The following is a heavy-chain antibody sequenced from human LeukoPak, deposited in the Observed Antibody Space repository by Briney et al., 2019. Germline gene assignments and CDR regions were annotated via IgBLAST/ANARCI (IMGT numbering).Heavy chain of an antibody. J-gene: IGHJ4*02. D-gene: IGHD2-2*01. CDR3: AASLPNIVVVPATKGPFGY. CDR2: ISGSGGST. CDR1: GFTFGSYA. V-gene: IGHV3-23*01. Sequence: PGGSLRLSCAASGFTFGSYAMSWVRHAPWKGLEWVSGISGSGGSTYYADSVKGRFTISRDNSKNTLYLQMNSLRAEDTAVYYCAASLPNIVVVPATKGPFGYWGQGALVTVSS.